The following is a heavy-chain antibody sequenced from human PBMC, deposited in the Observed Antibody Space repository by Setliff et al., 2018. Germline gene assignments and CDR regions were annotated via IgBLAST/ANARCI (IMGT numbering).Heavy chain of an antibody. V-gene: IGHV3-23*01. J-gene: IGHJ3*02. D-gene: IGHD3-10*01. CDR2: ISAGGEIS. Sequence: SLRLSCAASGFSFSNYDISWVRQARGKGLEWVSAISAGGEISYYADSVKDRFTISRDNSKYTVYLQMNSLRAEDTAVYYCASIGVRGVRVDIWGQGTMVTVSS. CDR3: ASIGVRGVRVDI. CDR1: GFSFSNYD.